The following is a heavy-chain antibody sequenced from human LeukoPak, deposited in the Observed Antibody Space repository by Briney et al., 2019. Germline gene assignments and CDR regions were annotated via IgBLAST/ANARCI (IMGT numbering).Heavy chain of an antibody. D-gene: IGHD3-22*01. CDR2: ISGSGGST. Sequence: PGGSLRLSCAASGFTFSSYGMHWVRQAPGKGLEWVSTISGSGGSTYYADSVKGRFTISRDNSKNTLYLQMNSLRAEDTAVYYCAKDRGDYYDRSGYYPYYFDYWGQGTLVTVSS. CDR1: GFTFSSYG. J-gene: IGHJ4*02. CDR3: AKDRGDYYDRSGYYPYYFDY. V-gene: IGHV3-23*01.